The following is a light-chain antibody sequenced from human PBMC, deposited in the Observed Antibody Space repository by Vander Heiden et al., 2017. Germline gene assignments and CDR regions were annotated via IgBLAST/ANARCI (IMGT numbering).Light chain of an antibody. CDR3: QQNNNLPPWT. J-gene: IGKJ1*01. CDR2: AAS. CDR1: QSVSTK. Sequence: EILMTQSPATLSVSPGERATPSCRASQSVSTKLAWYQQKPSQGPRLLIFAASTRAPGVPDRISGSGSGKEFALTISSRQSEDFAVEFCQQNNNLPPWTFGQGTKVEIK. V-gene: IGKV3-15*01.